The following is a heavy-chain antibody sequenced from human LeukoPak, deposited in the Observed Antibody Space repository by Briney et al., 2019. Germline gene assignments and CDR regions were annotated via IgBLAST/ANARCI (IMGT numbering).Heavy chain of an antibody. V-gene: IGHV3-23*01. Sequence: QPGGSLRLSCAASGFTFSSYEMNWVRQAPGKGLEWVSAISGSGGSTYYADSVKGRFTISRDNSKNTLYLQMNSLRAEDTAVYYCAKLTQYDSSGIDYWGQGTLVTVSS. CDR2: ISGSGGST. D-gene: IGHD3-22*01. CDR1: GFTFSSYE. J-gene: IGHJ4*02. CDR3: AKLTQYDSSGIDY.